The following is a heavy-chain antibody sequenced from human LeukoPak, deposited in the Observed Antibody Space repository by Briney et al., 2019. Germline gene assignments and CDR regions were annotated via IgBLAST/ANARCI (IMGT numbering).Heavy chain of an antibody. CDR2: INPNTGGT. D-gene: IGHD1-14*01. Sequence: GASVKVSCKTSGYTFTDYYMHWVRQAPGQGLEWMGWINPNTGGTNYAQMFQGRVTMTRDTSIRTAYMELTGLRSDDTAVYFCARKGGPRVNAFDIWGQGTMVTVSS. CDR3: ARKGGPRVNAFDI. CDR1: GYTFTDYY. V-gene: IGHV1-2*02. J-gene: IGHJ3*02.